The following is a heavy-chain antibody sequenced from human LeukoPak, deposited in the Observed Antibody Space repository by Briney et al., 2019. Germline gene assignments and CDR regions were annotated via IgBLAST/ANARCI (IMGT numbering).Heavy chain of an antibody. V-gene: IGHV4-59*01. CDR1: GGSISSYY. Sequence: PSETLSLTCTVSGGSISSYYWSWIRQPPGKGLEWIGYIYYSGSTNYNPSLKSRVTISVDTSKNQFSLKLSSVTAADTAVYYCARFSGTNYKGFDYWGQGTLVTVSS. CDR2: IYYSGST. J-gene: IGHJ4*02. D-gene: IGHD2-8*01. CDR3: ARFSGTNYKGFDY.